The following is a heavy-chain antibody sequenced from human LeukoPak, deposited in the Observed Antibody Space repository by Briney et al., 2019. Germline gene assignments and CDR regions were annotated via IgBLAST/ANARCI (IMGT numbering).Heavy chain of an antibody. CDR2: IIPIFGTA. CDR3: ARGSRQVAVGLYYYYYMDV. Sequence: SVKVSCKAFGGTFSSYAISWVRQAPGQGLEWMGGIIPIFGTANYAQKFQGRVTITADESTSTAYMELSSLRSEDTAVYYCARGSRQVAVGLYYYYYMDVWGKGTTVTVSS. D-gene: IGHD2-15*01. CDR1: GGTFSSYA. V-gene: IGHV1-69*13. J-gene: IGHJ6*03.